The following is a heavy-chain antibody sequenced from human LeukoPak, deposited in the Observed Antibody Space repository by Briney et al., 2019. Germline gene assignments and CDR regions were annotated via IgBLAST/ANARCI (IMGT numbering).Heavy chain of an antibody. CDR1: GGSISSYY. CDR3: ARVSSSWYGWFDP. V-gene: IGHV4-59*01. CDR2: IYYSGST. Sequence: SETLSLTRTVSGGSISSYYWSWIRQPPGKGLEWIGYIYYSGSTNYNPSLKSRVTISVDTSKNQFSLKLSSVTAADTAVYYCARVSSSWYGWFDPWGQGTLVTVSS. J-gene: IGHJ5*02. D-gene: IGHD6-13*01.